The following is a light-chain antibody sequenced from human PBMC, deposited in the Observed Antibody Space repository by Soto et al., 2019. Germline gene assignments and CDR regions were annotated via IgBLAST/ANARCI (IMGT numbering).Light chain of an antibody. CDR1: SSDVGGYNY. CDR2: EVN. Sequence: QSALTQPPTASGSPGQSVTISCTGTSSDVGGYNYVSWYQQHPGKAPKLMIYEVNKRPSGVPNRFSGSKSGNTASLTVSGLQAEDEADYYCSSYGGGNLYVVFGGGTKLTVL. V-gene: IGLV2-8*01. CDR3: SSYGGGNLYVV. J-gene: IGLJ2*01.